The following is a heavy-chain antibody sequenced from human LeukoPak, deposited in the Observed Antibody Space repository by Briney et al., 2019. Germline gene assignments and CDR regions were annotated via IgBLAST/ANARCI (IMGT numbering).Heavy chain of an antibody. V-gene: IGHV3-74*01. CDR2: INSDGSLT. J-gene: IGHJ4*02. D-gene: IGHD2-15*01. Sequence: GGSLRLSCAASGFTFSSYWMHWVRQAPGKGLVWVSRINSDGSLTRYADSVKGRFTISRDNAKNTLYLQMNSLRAEDTAVYYCAKDHLTRDIVVVVAPLDYWGQGTLVTVSS. CDR3: AKDHLTRDIVVVVAPLDY. CDR1: GFTFSSYW.